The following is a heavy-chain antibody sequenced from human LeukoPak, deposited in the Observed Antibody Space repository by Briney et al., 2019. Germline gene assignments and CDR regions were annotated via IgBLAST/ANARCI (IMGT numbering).Heavy chain of an antibody. D-gene: IGHD2-15*01. CDR3: ARGHCSGGSCYSYYYYGMDV. Sequence: PSETLSLTCAVSGGSFSGYYWSWIRQPPGKGLEWIGEINHSGSTNYNPSLKSRVTISVDTSKNQFSLKLSSVTAADTAVYYCARGHCSGGSCYSYYYYGMDVWGQGTTVTVSS. J-gene: IGHJ6*02. CDR1: GGSFSGYY. CDR2: INHSGST. V-gene: IGHV4-34*01.